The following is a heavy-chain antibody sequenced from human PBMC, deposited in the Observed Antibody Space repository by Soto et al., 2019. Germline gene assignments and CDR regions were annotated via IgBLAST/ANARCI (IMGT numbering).Heavy chain of an antibody. CDR2: FSDSGST. CDR3: ARGNFYYGMDV. J-gene: IGHJ6*02. V-gene: IGHV4-34*01. CDR1: GGSFSGNY. Sequence: QVHLQQWGAGLLKPSETLSLICAVSGGSFSGNYWTWIRQPPGKGLEWIGEFSDSGSTNYNPSLQSRVTISEDMSKSQFSLKLSSVTAADTAVYYCARGNFYYGMDVWGQGTTVTVSS.